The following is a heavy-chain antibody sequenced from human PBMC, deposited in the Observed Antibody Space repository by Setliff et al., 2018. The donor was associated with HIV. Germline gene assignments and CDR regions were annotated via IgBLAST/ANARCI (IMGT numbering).Heavy chain of an antibody. J-gene: IGHJ6*03. Sequence: ASVKVSCKASGYTFASYEINWVRQATGQGLEWMGWMNPNSGNTGYAQKFQGRVTMTRNTSISTAYMELSSLRSEDTAVYYCARIGRTPYYYYYMDVWGKGTTVTVSS. D-gene: IGHD2-15*01. V-gene: IGHV1-8*02. CDR1: GYTFASYE. CDR3: ARIGRTPYYYYYMDV. CDR2: MNPNSGNT.